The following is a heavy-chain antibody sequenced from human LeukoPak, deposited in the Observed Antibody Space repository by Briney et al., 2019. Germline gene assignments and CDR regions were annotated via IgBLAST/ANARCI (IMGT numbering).Heavy chain of an antibody. Sequence: GGSLRLSCAASGFTVSSNYMSWVRQAPGKGLEWVSVLYSGGSAYYADSVKGRFTISRDNSKNTVYLQMNSLRAEDTAVYYCARDGYSGYYYYGMDVWGQGTTVTVSS. CDR1: GFTVSSNY. CDR3: ARDGYSGYYYYGMDV. J-gene: IGHJ6*02. V-gene: IGHV3-53*01. CDR2: LYSGGSA. D-gene: IGHD5-12*01.